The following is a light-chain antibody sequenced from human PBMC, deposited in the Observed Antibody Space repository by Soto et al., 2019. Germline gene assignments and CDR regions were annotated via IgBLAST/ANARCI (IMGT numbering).Light chain of an antibody. CDR2: GNS. Sequence: QSVLTQPPSVSGAPGQRVTISCTGSSSNIGAGYDVHWYQQLPGTAPKLLIYGNSNRPSGVPDRFSGSKSGTSASLAITGLQAEYEADYSCQSYDSSLSGPWVFGGGTKLTVL. CDR1: SSNIGAGYD. V-gene: IGLV1-40*01. CDR3: QSYDSSLSGPWV. J-gene: IGLJ3*02.